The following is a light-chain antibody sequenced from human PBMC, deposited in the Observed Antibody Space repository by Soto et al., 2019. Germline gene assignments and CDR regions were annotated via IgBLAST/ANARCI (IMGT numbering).Light chain of an antibody. J-gene: IGKJ1*01. V-gene: IGKV1-5*01. CDR3: QQYDDYWT. CDR1: QVLSSW. Sequence: DIQMTQSPSILSAYIRDRVITTCRASQVLSSWLAWYQQKPGQAPKLLIFDTSNLASGVPSRFSGSGSGTEFTLTISSLHPDDFATYYCQQYDDYWTFGQGTKVDIK. CDR2: DTS.